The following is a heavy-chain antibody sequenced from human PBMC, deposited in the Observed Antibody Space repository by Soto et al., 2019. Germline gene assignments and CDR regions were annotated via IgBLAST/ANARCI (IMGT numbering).Heavy chain of an antibody. Sequence: GESLKISCKGSGYSFTSYWIGWVRQMPGKGLEWMGIIYPGDSDTRYSPSFQGQVTISADKSISTAYLQWSSLKASDTAMYYCARSRYSYCHSWYYYCDRMDVSGQGTTVPVS. V-gene: IGHV5-51*01. CDR2: IYPGDSDT. J-gene: IGHJ6*02. D-gene: IGHD5-18*01. CDR3: ARSRYSYCHSWYYYCDRMDV. CDR1: GYSFTSYW.